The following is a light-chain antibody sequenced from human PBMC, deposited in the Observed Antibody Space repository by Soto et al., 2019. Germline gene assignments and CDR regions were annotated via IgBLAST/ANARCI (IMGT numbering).Light chain of an antibody. CDR1: SSDVGGYNY. Sequence: QSALTQPASVSGSPGQSITISCTGTSSDVGGYNYVSWYQQHPGKAPKLMIYDVSNRPSGVSNRFSGSKSGNTASLTISGLQAEDEADYYCSSYTNSSPPYVFGTGTKLTVL. J-gene: IGLJ1*01. V-gene: IGLV2-14*01. CDR3: SSYTNSSPPYV. CDR2: DVS.